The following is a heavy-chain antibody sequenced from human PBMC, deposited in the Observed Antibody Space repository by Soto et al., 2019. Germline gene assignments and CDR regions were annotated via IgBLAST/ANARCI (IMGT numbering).Heavy chain of an antibody. J-gene: IGHJ6*02. V-gene: IGHV3-33*01. CDR2: IWYDGSNK. CDR3: ASAGSPSGMDV. CDR1: GFTFSNFG. D-gene: IGHD3-10*01. Sequence: QVQLVESGGGVVQPGRSLRLSCAASGFTFSNFGRHWVRQAPGKGLEWVAVIWYDGSNKYYADSVKGRFTISRDNSKDTLYLQMNSLRAEDTAVYSCASAGSPSGMDVWGQGTTVTVSS.